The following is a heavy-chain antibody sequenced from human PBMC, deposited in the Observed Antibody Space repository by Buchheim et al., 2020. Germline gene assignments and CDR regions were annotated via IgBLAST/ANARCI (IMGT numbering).Heavy chain of an antibody. V-gene: IGHV3-23*01. J-gene: IGHJ4*02. CDR2: ISGSGGST. CDR1: GFTFSSYA. Sequence: EVQLLESGGGLVQPGGSLRLSCAASGFTFSSYAMSWVRQAPGKGLEWVSAISGSGGSTYYADSVKGRFTISRVNSKNTLYLQMNSLRAEDTAVYYCAKDRKGGERWLQLSPCDYWGQGTL. D-gene: IGHD5-24*01. CDR3: AKDRKGGERWLQLSPCDY.